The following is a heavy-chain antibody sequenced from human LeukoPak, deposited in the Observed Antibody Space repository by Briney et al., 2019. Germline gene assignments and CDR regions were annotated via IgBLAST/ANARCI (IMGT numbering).Heavy chain of an antibody. CDR3: ARYGLGFGEPESVGFDY. CDR1: GGSISSYY. D-gene: IGHD3-10*01. J-gene: IGHJ4*02. Sequence: SETLSLTCTVSGGSISSYYWSWIRQPPGKGLEWIGYIYYSGSTNYNPSFKSRVTISVDTSKNQFSLKLSSVTAADTAVYYCARYGLGFGEPESVGFDYWGQGTLVTVSS. CDR2: IYYSGST. V-gene: IGHV4-59*01.